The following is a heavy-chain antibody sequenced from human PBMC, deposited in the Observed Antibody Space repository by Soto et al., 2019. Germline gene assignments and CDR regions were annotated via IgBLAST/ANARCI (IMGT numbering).Heavy chain of an antibody. CDR2: ISGSGAYT. CDR3: ARSSGWRHVVGYKYGLDV. D-gene: IGHD5-18*01. CDR1: GFIFSDY. J-gene: IGHJ6*02. V-gene: IGHV3-11*06. Sequence: QVQLVESGGGLVKPGGSLRLSCTGSGFIFSDYMTWIRQAPGKGLEWVSYISGSGAYTKYADSVRGRFTISRDNGKNSLWLQINRLRAEDTAVYYSARSSGWRHVVGYKYGLDVWGQGTTVIVSS.